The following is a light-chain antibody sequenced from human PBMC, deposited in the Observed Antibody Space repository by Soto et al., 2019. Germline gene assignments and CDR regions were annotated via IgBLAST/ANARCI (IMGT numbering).Light chain of an antibody. Sequence: LTQPASVSGSPGQSITISCTGTSSDVGGYNYVSWYQQHPGKAPKLMIYAVSNRPSGVSNRFSGSKSGNTATLTISGLQAEDEADYYCCSYTVSGTYVFGTGTKVTVL. CDR3: CSYTVSGTYV. J-gene: IGLJ1*01. V-gene: IGLV2-14*01. CDR2: AVS. CDR1: SSDVGGYNY.